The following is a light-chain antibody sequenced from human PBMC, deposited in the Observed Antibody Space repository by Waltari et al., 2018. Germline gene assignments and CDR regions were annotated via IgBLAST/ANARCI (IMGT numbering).Light chain of an antibody. Sequence: QSVLTPPPSVSGAPGQRVTIPCPGSSPHIGAGYDVHWYKHVPGTAPNLLIYGNNNRPSGVPERFSGSKSATSASLAFTGLQAEDEADYYCQSYDTSLSVSVFGGGTKLTVL. CDR3: QSYDTSLSVSV. V-gene: IGLV1-40*01. CDR1: SPHIGAGYD. J-gene: IGLJ3*02. CDR2: GNN.